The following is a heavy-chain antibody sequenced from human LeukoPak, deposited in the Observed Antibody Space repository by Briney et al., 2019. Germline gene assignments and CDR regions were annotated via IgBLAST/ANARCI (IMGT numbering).Heavy chain of an antibody. D-gene: IGHD6-13*01. CDR3: ARDEQQLVRGATFDY. CDR1: GGTFSSYA. V-gene: IGHV1-2*02. Sequence: ASVKVSCKASGGTFSSYAINWVRQAPGQGLGWMGWINPNSGGTNYAQKFQGRVTMTRDTSISTAYMELSRLRSDDTAVYYCARDEQQLVRGATFDYWGQGTLVTVSS. CDR2: INPNSGGT. J-gene: IGHJ4*02.